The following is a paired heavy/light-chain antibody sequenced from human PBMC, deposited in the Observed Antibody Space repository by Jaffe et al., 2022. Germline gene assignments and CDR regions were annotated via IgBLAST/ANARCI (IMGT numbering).Light chain of an antibody. CDR2: RSN. CDR1: SNNVGNQG. J-gene: IGLJ3*02. CDR3: SAWDSSLSAWV. Sequence: QAGLTQPPSVSQGLRQTATLTCTGNSNNVGNQGAAWLQQHQGHPPKLLSYRSNNRPSGISERLSASRSGNTASLTITGLQPEDEADYYCSAWDSSLSAWVFGGGTKLTVL. V-gene: IGLV10-54*01.
Heavy chain of an antibody. CDR1: GFTFSSYV. Sequence: QVQLVESGGGVVQPGGSLRLSCAASGFTFSSYVMHWVRQAPGKGLEWVALIWYDGSEKYYAESVKGRFTISRDNSKNTLYVQMNSLRDEDGAVYYCAKEDTGAENAFDIWGHGTMVTVSS. CDR2: IWYDGSEK. J-gene: IGHJ3*02. D-gene: IGHD3-10*01. V-gene: IGHV3-30*02. CDR3: AKEDTGAENAFDI.